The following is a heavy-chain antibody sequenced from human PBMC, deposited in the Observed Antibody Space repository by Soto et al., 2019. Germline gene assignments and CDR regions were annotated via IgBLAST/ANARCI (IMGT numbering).Heavy chain of an antibody. J-gene: IGHJ4*02. Sequence: QVQLVESGGGVVQPGRSLRLSCAASGFTFSSYGMHWVRQAPGKGLEWVAVIWYDGSNKYYADSVKGRFTISRDNSKNTLYLQMNSLRAEDTAVYYCAREGLYSYGIFDYWGQGTLVTVSS. CDR2: IWYDGSNK. D-gene: IGHD5-18*01. CDR3: AREGLYSYGIFDY. CDR1: GFTFSSYG. V-gene: IGHV3-33*01.